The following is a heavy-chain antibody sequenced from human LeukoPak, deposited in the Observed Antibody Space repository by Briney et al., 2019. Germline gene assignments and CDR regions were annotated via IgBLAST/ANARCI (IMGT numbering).Heavy chain of an antibody. Sequence: GESLKISCTGSGYNFNKHWIGWVRQMPGKGLEWMGIIYPGDSDVRYSPSFEGQVTISADKSISTAYLQWSSLKASDTAMYYCARPISRVVVADTGYYFDYWGQETLVTVSS. V-gene: IGHV5-51*01. CDR3: ARPISRVVVADTGYYFDY. J-gene: IGHJ4*02. CDR2: IYPGDSDV. D-gene: IGHD3-22*01. CDR1: GYNFNKHW.